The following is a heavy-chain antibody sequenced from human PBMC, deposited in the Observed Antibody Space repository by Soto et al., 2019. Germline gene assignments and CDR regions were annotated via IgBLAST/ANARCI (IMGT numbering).Heavy chain of an antibody. V-gene: IGHV3-23*01. Sequence: GGSLRLSCAASGFTFSSYAMSWVRQAPGKGLEWVSAISGSGGSTYYADSVKGRFTISRDNSKNTLYRQMNSLRAEDTAVYYCAKDVGSGSRVLSTKNPRSALDYWGQGTLVTVSS. CDR3: AKDVGSGSRVLSTKNPRSALDY. D-gene: IGHD3-16*02. CDR1: GFTFSSYA. CDR2: ISGSGGST. J-gene: IGHJ4*02.